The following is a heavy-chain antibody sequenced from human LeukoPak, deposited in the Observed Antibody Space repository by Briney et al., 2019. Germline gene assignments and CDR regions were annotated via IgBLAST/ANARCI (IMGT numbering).Heavy chain of an antibody. V-gene: IGHV3-66*01. CDR3: ARIVAGGAFDI. D-gene: IGHD1-26*01. J-gene: IGHJ3*02. Sequence: AGSLRLSCAASGFTVSSNYMSWVRQAPGKGLEWVSVIYSCGSTYLADSGQGRFTISRDNSKNTLYLQMNSLRDEDTAVYYCARIVAGGAFDIWGQGTMVTVAS. CDR1: GFTVSSNY. CDR2: IYSCGST.